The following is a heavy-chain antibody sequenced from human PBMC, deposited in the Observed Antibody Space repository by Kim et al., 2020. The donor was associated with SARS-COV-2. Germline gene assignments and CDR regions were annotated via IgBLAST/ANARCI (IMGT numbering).Heavy chain of an antibody. CDR3: AKGDSSSCPPRWVDY. Sequence: GGSLRLSCESSGFSFNSYGIRFDRHSPVNVLEWVSPIRGSGSTTYYTDSVKGRFTISRDNSKNPLYLQMNSLRAEDTAVYYCAKGDSSSCPPRWVDYWGQGNLVTGSS. D-gene: IGHD6-13*01. V-gene: IGHV3-23*01. CDR2: IRGSGSTT. CDR1: GFSFNSYG. J-gene: IGHJ4*02.